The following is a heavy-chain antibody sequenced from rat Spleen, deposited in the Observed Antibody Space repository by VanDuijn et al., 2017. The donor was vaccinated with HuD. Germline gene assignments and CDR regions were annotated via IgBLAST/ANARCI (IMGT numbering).Heavy chain of an antibody. CDR1: GFSLSNYG. CDR2: IWGNGNT. D-gene: IGHD1-4*01. V-gene: IGHV2-13*01. J-gene: IGHJ4*01. Sequence: QVQLKESGPGLVQPSQTLSLTCTVSGFSLSNYGVIWVRQPPGKGLEWMGVIWGNGNTNYNSALKSRLSISRDTSKNQLFLKMNSLQTDDTAIYYCTRDRPGAYYVMDAWGQGTLVTVSS. CDR3: TRDRPGAYYVMDA.